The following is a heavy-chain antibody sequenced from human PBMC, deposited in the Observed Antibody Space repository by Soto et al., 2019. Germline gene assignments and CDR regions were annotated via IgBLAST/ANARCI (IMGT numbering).Heavy chain of an antibody. Sequence: QVQLVQSGAEVRKPGSSVKVSCGTSGNTFINYAISWVRQAPGQGLEWMGGIIPFSGTTSYTQNFQGGVTFTADIGMTRVYMELSSLKPRDTAVYYCVRSPLIRGVVRGLDVWGQGTTITVSS. V-gene: IGHV1-69*06. D-gene: IGHD3-10*01. J-gene: IGHJ6*02. CDR3: VRSPLIRGVVRGLDV. CDR2: IIPFSGTT. CDR1: GNTFINYA.